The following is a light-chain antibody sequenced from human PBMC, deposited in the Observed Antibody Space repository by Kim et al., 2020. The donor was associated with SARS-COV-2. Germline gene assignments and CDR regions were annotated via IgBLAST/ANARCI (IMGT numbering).Light chain of an antibody. CDR1: KLGHTY. CDR2: QDS. CDR3: QAWDSSTVV. J-gene: IGLJ2*01. V-gene: IGLV3-1*01. Sequence: VSPRQTASITCSGDKLGHTYACWSQQKPGQSPVLVIYQDSKRPSGIPARFSGSNSGHTATLTISGTQAMDEADYYCQAWDSSTVVFGGGTQLTVL.